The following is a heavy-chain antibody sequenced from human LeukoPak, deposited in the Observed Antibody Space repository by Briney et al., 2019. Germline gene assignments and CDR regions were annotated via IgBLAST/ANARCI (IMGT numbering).Heavy chain of an antibody. Sequence: GRSLRLPCAASGFTFSSYAMHWVRQAPGKGLEWVAVISYDGSNKYYADSVKGRFTISRDNSKNTLYLQMNSLRAEDTAVYYCARADGLLLWFGELGFDYWGQGTLVTVSS. CDR3: ARADGLLLWFGELGFDY. J-gene: IGHJ4*02. D-gene: IGHD3-10*01. CDR2: ISYDGSNK. CDR1: GFTFSSYA. V-gene: IGHV3-30-3*01.